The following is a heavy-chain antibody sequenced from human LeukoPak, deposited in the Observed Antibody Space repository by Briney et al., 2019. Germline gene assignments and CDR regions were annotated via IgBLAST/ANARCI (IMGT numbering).Heavy chain of an antibody. CDR3: AREHGSAFDI. D-gene: IGHD3-10*01. Sequence: SVKVSCKASGGTFSSYAISWVRQAPGQGLEWMGGIIPIFGTANYAQKFQGRVTITTDESTSTAYMELSSLRAEDTAVYYCAREHGSAFDIWGQGTMVTVSS. J-gene: IGHJ3*02. CDR1: GGTFSSYA. CDR2: IIPIFGTA. V-gene: IGHV1-69*05.